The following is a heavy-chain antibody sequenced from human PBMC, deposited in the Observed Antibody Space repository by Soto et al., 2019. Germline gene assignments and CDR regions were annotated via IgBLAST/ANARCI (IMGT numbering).Heavy chain of an antibody. Sequence: PGESLKISCKGSGYSFTSYWIGWVRQMPGKGLEWMGIIYPGDSDTRYSPSFQGQVTISADKSISTAYLQWSSLKASDTAMYYCARPGYCTNGVCRTFDDWGQGTLVTVSS. D-gene: IGHD2-8*01. CDR3: ARPGYCTNGVCRTFDD. CDR1: GYSFTSYW. V-gene: IGHV5-51*01. J-gene: IGHJ4*02. CDR2: IYPGDSDT.